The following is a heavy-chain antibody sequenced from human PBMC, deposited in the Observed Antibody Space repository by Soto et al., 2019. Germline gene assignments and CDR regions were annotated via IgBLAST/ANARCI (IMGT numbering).Heavy chain of an antibody. CDR2: ISGSGGST. V-gene: IGHV3-23*01. CDR1: GFTFSSYA. Sequence: EVQLLESGGGLVQTGGSLRLSCAASGFTFSSYAMSWVRQAPGKGLEWVSAISGSGGSTYYADSVKGRFTISRDNSKNTLYLQMHSLRAEDTAVYYCAKVRVGCSSTSCYGFDYWGQGTLVTVSS. J-gene: IGHJ4*02. D-gene: IGHD2-2*01. CDR3: AKVRVGCSSTSCYGFDY.